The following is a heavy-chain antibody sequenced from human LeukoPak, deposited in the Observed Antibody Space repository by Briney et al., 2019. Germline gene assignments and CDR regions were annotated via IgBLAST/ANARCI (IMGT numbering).Heavy chain of an antibody. J-gene: IGHJ4*02. CDR1: GFTFSNYG. CDR2: IRYDGSNK. V-gene: IGHV3-30*02. D-gene: IGHD3-22*01. CDR3: AREYYYDSSGYLDY. Sequence: GGSLRLSCAASGFTFSNYGMHWVRQAPGKGLEWVAFIRYDGSNKYYADSVKGRFTISRDNSKNTLYLQMNSLRAEDTAVYYCAREYYYDSSGYLDYWGQGTLVTVSS.